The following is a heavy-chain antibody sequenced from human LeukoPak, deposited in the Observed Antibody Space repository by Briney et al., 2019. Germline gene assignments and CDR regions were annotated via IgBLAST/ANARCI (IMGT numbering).Heavy chain of an antibody. J-gene: IGHJ4*02. CDR2: ISSSSSTI. V-gene: IGHV3-48*01. Sequence: GGSLRLSCAASGFTFSSYGMTWVRQAPGKGLEWVSYISSSSSTIYYADSVKGRFTISRDNAKNSLYLQLNSLRAEDTAVYYCARLVVVKHIDYWGQGTLVTVSS. D-gene: IGHD3-22*01. CDR3: ARLVVVKHIDY. CDR1: GFTFSSYG.